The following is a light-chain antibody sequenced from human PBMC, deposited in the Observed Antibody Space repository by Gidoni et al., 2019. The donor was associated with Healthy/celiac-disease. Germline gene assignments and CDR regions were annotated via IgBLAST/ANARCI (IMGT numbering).Light chain of an antibody. V-gene: IGKV1-39*01. CDR2: A. Sequence: DIQMTQSPSSLSATVGDRVTITCRASQSISSYLTWYQQKPGKAAKLLIYAASRFSGSGSGTDFTLTISSLQPEDFATYYCQQSYSTPLTCGGXTKVEIK. CDR3: QQSYSTPLT. J-gene: IGKJ4*01. CDR1: QSISSY.